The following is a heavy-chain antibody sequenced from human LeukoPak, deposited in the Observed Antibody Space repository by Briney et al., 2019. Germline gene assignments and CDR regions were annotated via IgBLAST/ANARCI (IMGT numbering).Heavy chain of an antibody. Sequence: ASVKVSCKASGYTFTSYDINWVRQATGQGLEWMGWMNPNSGNTGYAQKFQGRVTMTRNTSISTAYMELSSLRSEDTAVYYCARDILPDYPSYPDYWGQGTLVTVSS. CDR1: GYTFTSYD. CDR2: MNPNSGNT. J-gene: IGHJ4*02. CDR3: ARDILPDYPSYPDY. V-gene: IGHV1-8*01. D-gene: IGHD3-9*01.